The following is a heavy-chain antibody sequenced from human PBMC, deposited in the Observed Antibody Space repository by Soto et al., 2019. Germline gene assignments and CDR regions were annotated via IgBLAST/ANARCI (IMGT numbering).Heavy chain of an antibody. J-gene: IGHJ5*02. Sequence: VQLVESGGGLVQPGWSLRLSCAASGLTVSSYWMHWVRQAPGKGLVWVSRINSDGSSTSYADSVKGRFTISRDNAKNTLYLQMNSLRAEDTAVYYCASEPYASSGLGPWGQGTLVTVSS. CDR1: GLTVSSYW. D-gene: IGHD3-22*01. V-gene: IGHV3-74*01. CDR3: ASEPYASSGLGP. CDR2: INSDGSST.